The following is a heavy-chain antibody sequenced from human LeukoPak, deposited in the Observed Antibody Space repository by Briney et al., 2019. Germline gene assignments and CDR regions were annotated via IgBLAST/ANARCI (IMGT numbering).Heavy chain of an antibody. J-gene: IGHJ1*01. CDR2: INHSGST. CDR1: GGSFSGYY. D-gene: IGHD3-22*01. Sequence: KPSETLSLTCAVYGGSFSGYYWSWIRQPPGKGLEWIGEINHSGSTNYNPSLKSRVTISVDTSKNQFSLKLSAVTAADTAVYYCARGNSYYDSSDYFPWESFQHWGQGTLVTVSS. V-gene: IGHV4-34*01. CDR3: ARGNSYYDSSDYFPWESFQH.